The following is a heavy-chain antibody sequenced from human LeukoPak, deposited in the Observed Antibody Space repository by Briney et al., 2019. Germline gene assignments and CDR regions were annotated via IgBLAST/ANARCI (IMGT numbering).Heavy chain of an antibody. J-gene: IGHJ4*02. Sequence: GGSLRLSCAASGFTFSGFWMSWVRQTPGKGLEWVANIKQDGSEKYYVDSVKGRFTISRDNAKNSLYLQMNSLRAEDTAMYYCARGHWGLDYWGQGTLVTVSS. V-gene: IGHV3-7*03. CDR3: ARGHWGLDY. D-gene: IGHD7-27*01. CDR1: GFTFSGFW. CDR2: IKQDGSEK.